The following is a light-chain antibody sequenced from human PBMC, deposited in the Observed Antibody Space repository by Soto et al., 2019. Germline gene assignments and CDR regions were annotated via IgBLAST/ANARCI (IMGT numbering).Light chain of an antibody. CDR3: QKYNSAPQT. J-gene: IGKJ1*01. CDR2: AAS. CDR1: QGISNY. Sequence: DIQMTQSPSSLSASVGDRVTITCRASQGISNYLAWYQQKPGKVPKLLIYAASTLHSGVPSRFSGSGSGTDFTLTISRLQPEDVATYYCQKYNSAPQTVGQGTKVEIK. V-gene: IGKV1-27*01.